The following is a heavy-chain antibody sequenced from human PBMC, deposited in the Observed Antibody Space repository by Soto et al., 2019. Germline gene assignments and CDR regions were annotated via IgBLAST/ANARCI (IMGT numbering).Heavy chain of an antibody. CDR3: ARLEQQLVGYNWFDP. CDR2: IYSGGST. CDR1: GFTVSSNY. D-gene: IGHD6-13*01. J-gene: IGHJ5*02. V-gene: IGHV3-53*01. Sequence: GGSLRLSCAASGFTVSSNYMSWVRQAPGKGLEWVSVIYSGGSTYYADSVKGRFTISRDNSKNTLYLQMNSLRAEDTAVYYWARLEQQLVGYNWFDPWGQGTLVTVSS.